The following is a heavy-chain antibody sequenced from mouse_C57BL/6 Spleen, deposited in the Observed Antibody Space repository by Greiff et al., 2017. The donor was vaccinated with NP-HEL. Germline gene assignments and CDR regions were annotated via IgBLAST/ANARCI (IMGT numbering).Heavy chain of an antibody. CDR1: GYTFTSYW. Sequence: QVQLQQPGAELVRPGTSVKLSCKASGYTFTSYWMHWVKQRPGQGLEWIGVIDPYDSYTNYNQKFKGKATLTVDTSSSTAYMQLSSLTSEDSAVYYCASERADGYYVLFDYWGQGTTLTVSS. J-gene: IGHJ2*01. CDR3: ASERADGYYVLFDY. V-gene: IGHV1-59*01. D-gene: IGHD2-3*01. CDR2: IDPYDSYT.